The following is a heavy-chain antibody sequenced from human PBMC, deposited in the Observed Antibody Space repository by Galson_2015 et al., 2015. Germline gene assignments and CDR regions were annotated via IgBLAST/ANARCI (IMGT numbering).Heavy chain of an antibody. V-gene: IGHV3-30-3*01. Sequence: SLRLSCAASGFTFSSYAMHWVRQAPGKGLEWVAVISYDGSNKYYTDSVKGRFTISRDNSKNTLYLQMNSLRAEDTAVYYCARDLLGEQQLVPCGLDYWGQGTLVTVSS. CDR3: ARDLLGEQQLVPCGLDY. CDR2: ISYDGSNK. D-gene: IGHD6-13*01. CDR1: GFTFSSYA. J-gene: IGHJ4*02.